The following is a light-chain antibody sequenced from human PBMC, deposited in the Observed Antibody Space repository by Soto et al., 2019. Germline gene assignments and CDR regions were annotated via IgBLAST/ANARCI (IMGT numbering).Light chain of an antibody. CDR3: CSFTSSITYV. V-gene: IGLV2-11*01. CDR2: DVS. CDR1: SSDVGGYNY. J-gene: IGLJ1*01. Sequence: QSALTQPRSVSGSPGQSVTISCTGTSSDVGGYNYVSWYQQHPGKAPKLMIYDVSKRPSGVPDRFSGSKSGNTASLTISGLQAEDEADYYCCSFTSSITYVFGTGTQLTVL.